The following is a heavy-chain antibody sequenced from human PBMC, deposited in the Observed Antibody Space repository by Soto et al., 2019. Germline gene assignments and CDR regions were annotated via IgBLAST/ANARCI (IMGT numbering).Heavy chain of an antibody. CDR3: ARATIAVAGPAFDY. D-gene: IGHD6-19*01. CDR1: GGSISSSNW. Sequence: SETLSLTCAVSGGSISSSNWWSWVRQPPGKGLEWIGEVSHSGSPNYNSSLKSRVTISVDKSKNQFSLKLSSVTAADTAVYYCARATIAVAGPAFDYWGQGTLVTVSS. J-gene: IGHJ4*02. CDR2: VSHSGSP. V-gene: IGHV4-4*02.